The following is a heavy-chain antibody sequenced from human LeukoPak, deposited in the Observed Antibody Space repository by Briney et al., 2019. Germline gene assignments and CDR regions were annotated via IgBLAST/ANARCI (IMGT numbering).Heavy chain of an antibody. Sequence: GASVKVSCKASGYTFTGYYMHWVRRAPGQGLEWMGWINPNSGGTNYAQKFQGRVTMTRDTSISTAYMELSRLRSDDTAVYYCARVGGIAARPPPIFDYWGQGTLVTVSS. J-gene: IGHJ4*02. CDR1: GYTFTGYY. D-gene: IGHD6-6*01. CDR3: ARVGGIAARPPPIFDY. CDR2: INPNSGGT. V-gene: IGHV1-2*02.